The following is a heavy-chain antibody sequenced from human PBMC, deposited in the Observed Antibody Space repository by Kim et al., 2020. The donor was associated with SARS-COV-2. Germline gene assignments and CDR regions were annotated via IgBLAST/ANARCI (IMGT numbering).Heavy chain of an antibody. V-gene: IGHV1-3*01. CDR3: ARDHPRSGHYYGMDV. CDR2: INAGNGNT. D-gene: IGHD6-25*01. CDR1: GYTFTSYA. J-gene: IGHJ6*02. Sequence: ASVKVSCKASGYTFTSYAIHWVRQAPGQRLEWMGWINAGNGNTKYSQKFQGRVTITRDTSASTAYMELSSLKSEDTAVYYCARDHPRSGHYYGMDVWGQGTTVTVSS.